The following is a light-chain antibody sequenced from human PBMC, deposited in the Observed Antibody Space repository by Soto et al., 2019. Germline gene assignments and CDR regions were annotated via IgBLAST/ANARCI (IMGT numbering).Light chain of an antibody. V-gene: IGKV3-20*01. Sequence: EIVLTQSPGTLSLSPGERATLSCRASQSVSSSYLAWYQQKPGQAPRLLIYGASSRATGIPDRFSGSGSGTDFTLTISRLEPEDSAVYYCQQYNSLPLTFGGGTKVDIK. J-gene: IGKJ4*01. CDR2: GAS. CDR1: QSVSSSY. CDR3: QQYNSLPLT.